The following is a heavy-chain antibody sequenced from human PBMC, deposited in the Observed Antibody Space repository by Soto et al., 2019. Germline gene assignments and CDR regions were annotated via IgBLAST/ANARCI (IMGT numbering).Heavy chain of an antibody. V-gene: IGHV3-30*18. Sequence: GGSLRLSCAASGFTFSSYGMHWVRQAPGKGLEWVAVISYDGSNKYYADSVKGRFTISRDNSKNTLYLQMNSLRAEDTAVYYCAKKGWELVPPFDYWGQGTLVTVSS. J-gene: IGHJ4*02. CDR1: GFTFSSYG. CDR2: ISYDGSNK. D-gene: IGHD1-26*01. CDR3: AKKGWELVPPFDY.